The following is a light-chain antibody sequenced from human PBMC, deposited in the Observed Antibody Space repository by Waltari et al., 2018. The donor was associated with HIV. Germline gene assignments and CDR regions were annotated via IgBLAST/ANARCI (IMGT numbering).Light chain of an antibody. V-gene: IGLV3-19*01. CDR3: HSRDTDGDHYV. CDR1: SLRRFF. J-gene: IGLJ1*01. CDR2: GAN. Sequence: SSELTQDPVLSVALGQTIKIPCQGDSLRRFFPNWYQQTPGQAPILVVYGANRRPSGIPDRFSASNSGNTSSLIISDSQAVDEADYYCHSRDTDGDHYVFGGGTRVIV.